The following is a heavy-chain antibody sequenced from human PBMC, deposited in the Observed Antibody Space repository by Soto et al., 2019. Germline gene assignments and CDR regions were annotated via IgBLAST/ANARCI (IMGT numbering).Heavy chain of an antibody. D-gene: IGHD1-1*01. Sequence: EVQPVESGGGLVQPGGSLRLSCAASGFTFSSFSINWVRHAPGKGLEWVAAISSSGYYIYYSDSVTGPFTISRDKAKESVYLEINGLSAEDTAVYFCASGRPPRIESTPQMGPWGQGTVVTVSP. CDR3: ASGRPPRIESTPQMGP. J-gene: IGHJ5*02. CDR2: ISSSGYYI. V-gene: IGHV3-21*01. CDR1: GFTFSSFS.